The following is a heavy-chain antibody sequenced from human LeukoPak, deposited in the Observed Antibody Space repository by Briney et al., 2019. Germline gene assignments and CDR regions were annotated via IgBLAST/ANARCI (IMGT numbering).Heavy chain of an antibody. D-gene: IGHD2-2*01. Sequence: GGSLRLSCAASGFTFSSYAMSWVRQAPGKGLEWVSAISGSGGSTYYADSVKGLFTISRDNSKNTLYLQMNSLRAEDTAVYYCAKVYDSIVVVPAAIAWGQGTLVTVSS. J-gene: IGHJ5*02. CDR2: ISGSGGST. V-gene: IGHV3-23*01. CDR3: AKVYDSIVVVPAAIA. CDR1: GFTFSSYA.